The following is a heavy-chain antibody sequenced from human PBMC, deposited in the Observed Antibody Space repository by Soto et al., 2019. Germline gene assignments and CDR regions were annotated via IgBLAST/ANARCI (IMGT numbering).Heavy chain of an antibody. V-gene: IGHV4-59*01. CDR3: ARETSEGSAHAGY. CDR2: IYYSGST. CDR1: GGSISSDY. J-gene: IGHJ1*01. D-gene: IGHD1-26*01. Sequence: PSETLSLTCTVPGGSISSDYWSWIRQPPGKGLEWIGYIYYSGSTNYNPSLKSRVTISVDTSKNQFSLKLSSVTAADTAVYYCARETSEGSAHAGYWGQGTLLTVSS.